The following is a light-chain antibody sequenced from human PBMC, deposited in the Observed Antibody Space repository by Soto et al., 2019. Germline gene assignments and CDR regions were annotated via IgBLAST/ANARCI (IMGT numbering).Light chain of an antibody. CDR1: GSDVGAHDF. J-gene: IGLJ1*01. Sequence: QSALTQPASVSGSPGQATTISCSGTGSDVGAHDFISWYQQHPGKAPKLMIYEVNNRPSGVSDRFSGSKSGNTASLTISGLQTEDEADYYCNSYTSHNTFVFGSGTQVTVL. V-gene: IGLV2-14*03. CDR3: NSYTSHNTFV. CDR2: EVN.